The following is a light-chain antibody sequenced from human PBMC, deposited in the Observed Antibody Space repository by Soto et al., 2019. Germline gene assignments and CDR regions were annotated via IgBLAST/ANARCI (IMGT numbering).Light chain of an antibody. CDR1: QRINSR. V-gene: IGKV1D-16*01. J-gene: IGKJ4*01. CDR2: GAS. Sequence: DIQMTQSPSSLSASVGDRVTITCRASQRINSRLAWYQQQPEKAPKALIYGASSLQSWVPSRFRGSGSGTDFSLTITGLQPEDSATYYCQQYDSFPPTFGGGTKVEIK. CDR3: QQYDSFPPT.